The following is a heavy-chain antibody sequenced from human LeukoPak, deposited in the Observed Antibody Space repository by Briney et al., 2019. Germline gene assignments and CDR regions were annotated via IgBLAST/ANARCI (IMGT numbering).Heavy chain of an antibody. J-gene: IGHJ5*02. CDR3: ARAPLSSYSSSWYLVFGWFDP. Sequence: SETLSLTCTVSGGSISSYYWSWIRQPAGKGLEWIGRIYTSGSINYNPSLKSRVTMSVDTSKNQFSLKLSSVTAADTAVYYCARAPLSSYSSSWYLVFGWFDPWGQGTLVAVSS. CDR1: GGSISSYY. CDR2: IYTSGSI. V-gene: IGHV4-4*07. D-gene: IGHD6-13*01.